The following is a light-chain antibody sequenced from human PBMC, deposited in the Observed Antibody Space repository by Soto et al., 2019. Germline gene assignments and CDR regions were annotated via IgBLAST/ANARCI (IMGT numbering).Light chain of an antibody. CDR2: DVT. V-gene: IGLV2-11*01. CDR1: SSDVGGYSY. Sequence: VSRSRGPPDTINKTGTSSDVGGYSYVSWYQQHPGKAPELIIYDVTERPSGVPDRFSGSKSGNTASLTTSGLQTEDEADYYCCSYTGSYSYVFGIGTKVTVL. CDR3: CSYTGSYSYV. J-gene: IGLJ1*01.